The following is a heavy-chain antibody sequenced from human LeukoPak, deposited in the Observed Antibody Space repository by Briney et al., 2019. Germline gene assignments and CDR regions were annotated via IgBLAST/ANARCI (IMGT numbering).Heavy chain of an antibody. V-gene: IGHV1-3*01. Sequence: GASVKVSCKASGYTFAGYAIFWVRQAPGQRLEWMGWISACNGNTRYSQKFHDRLTISRDTPASTVYMELSSLRSEDTAIYYCARDRGNYLLPYWGQGTLVTVSS. CDR3: ARDRGNYLLPY. CDR2: ISACNGNT. J-gene: IGHJ4*02. D-gene: IGHD1-26*01. CDR1: GYTFAGYA.